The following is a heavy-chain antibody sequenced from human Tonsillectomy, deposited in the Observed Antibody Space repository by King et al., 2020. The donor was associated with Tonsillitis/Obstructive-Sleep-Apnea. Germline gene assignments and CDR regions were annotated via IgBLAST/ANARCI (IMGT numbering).Heavy chain of an antibody. CDR1: GFTFSDDY. J-gene: IGHJ4*02. D-gene: IGHD2-2*02. Sequence: VQLVESGGGLVKPGGSLRLSCAASGFTFSDDYMSWIRQAPGKGLEWVSYISSGSSYTNYADPVKGRFTILRDNAKHSLYLQMNSLRAEDTAVYYCATHYTNTSPFDYWGRGTLVTVSS. CDR3: ATHYTNTSPFDY. V-gene: IGHV3-11*05. CDR2: ISSGSSYT.